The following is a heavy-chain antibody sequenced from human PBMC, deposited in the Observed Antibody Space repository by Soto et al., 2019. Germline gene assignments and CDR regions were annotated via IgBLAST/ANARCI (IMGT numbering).Heavy chain of an antibody. D-gene: IGHD5-12*01. V-gene: IGHV1-69*01. J-gene: IGHJ4*02. CDR1: GYTFGDYD. Sequence: QVQLVQSGAELKKPGASVRVSCKASGYTFGDYDINWVRQAPGQGLEWMGGIIPIFGTANYAQKFQGRVTITADESTSTAYLDRSSLRSEDTAVYYCASPVEMATISRSYLFYWGQGTLVTVSS. CDR2: IIPIFGTA. CDR3: ASPVEMATISRSYLFY.